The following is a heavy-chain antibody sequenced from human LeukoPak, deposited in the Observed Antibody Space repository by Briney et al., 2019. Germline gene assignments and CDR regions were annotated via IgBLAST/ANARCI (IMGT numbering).Heavy chain of an antibody. CDR2: LFYSGST. D-gene: IGHD3-10*01. Sequence: SGTLSLTCAVSGGSISSSYYWSWIRQPPGKGLEWIAYLFYSGSTDYNPSLESRVTISVDTSKNQFSLKLRSVTAADTAVYYCATVAVIRGVTYFDYWGQGTLVTVSA. J-gene: IGHJ4*02. CDR3: ATVAVIRGVTYFDY. V-gene: IGHV4-61*01. CDR1: GGSISSSYY.